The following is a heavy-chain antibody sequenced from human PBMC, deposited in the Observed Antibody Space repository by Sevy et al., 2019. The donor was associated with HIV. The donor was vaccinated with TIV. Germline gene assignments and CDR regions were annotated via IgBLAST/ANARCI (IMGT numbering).Heavy chain of an antibody. CDR2: IYYSGST. V-gene: IGHV4-30-4*01. Sequence: SETLSLTCTVSGGSISSGDYYWSWIRQPPGKGLEWIGYIYYSGSTYYNPSLKSRVTISVDTSKNQFSLKLSSVTAADTAVYYCARGKRLWFGELYPFDYWGQGTLVTVSS. J-gene: IGHJ4*02. CDR1: GGSISSGDYY. D-gene: IGHD3-10*01. CDR3: ARGKRLWFGELYPFDY.